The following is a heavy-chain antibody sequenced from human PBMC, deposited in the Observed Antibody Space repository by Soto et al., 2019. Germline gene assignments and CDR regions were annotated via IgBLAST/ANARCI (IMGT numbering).Heavy chain of an antibody. CDR3: AKESYYYYGMDV. CDR2: IIPIFGTA. Sequence: SVKVSCKASGGTFSSYAISWVRQAPGQGLEWMGGIIPIFGTANYAQKFQGRVTITADESTSTAYMELSSLRSEDTALYYCAKESYYYYGMDVWGQGTTVTVSS. CDR1: GGTFSSYA. J-gene: IGHJ6*02. V-gene: IGHV1-69*13.